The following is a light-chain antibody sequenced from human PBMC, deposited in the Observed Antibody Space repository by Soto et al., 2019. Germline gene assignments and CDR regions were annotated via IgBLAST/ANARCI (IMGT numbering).Light chain of an antibody. Sequence: ILMTQSPATLSVSPGESATLSCRASQSVSSHLAWYQQKPGQAPRLLIYGASSRATGIPDRFSGSGSGTDFTLTISRLEPEDFELYYCQQYGSSPQTFGQGTKVDIK. CDR1: QSVSSH. CDR3: QQYGSSPQT. V-gene: IGKV3-20*01. CDR2: GAS. J-gene: IGKJ1*01.